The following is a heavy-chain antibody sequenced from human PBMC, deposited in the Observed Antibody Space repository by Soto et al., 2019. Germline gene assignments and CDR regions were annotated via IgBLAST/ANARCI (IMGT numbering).Heavy chain of an antibody. Sequence: EVQLLESGGGLVQPGGSLRLSCAASGFTFSSYAMSWVRQAPGKGLEWVSAISGSGGSTYYADSVKGRFTISRDNSKNTLYLPMNSLRAEDTAVYYCAKEGTMVRGVSLIYYYYGMDVWGQGTTVTVSS. V-gene: IGHV3-23*01. D-gene: IGHD3-10*01. CDR2: ISGSGGST. J-gene: IGHJ6*02. CDR1: GFTFSSYA. CDR3: AKEGTMVRGVSLIYYYYGMDV.